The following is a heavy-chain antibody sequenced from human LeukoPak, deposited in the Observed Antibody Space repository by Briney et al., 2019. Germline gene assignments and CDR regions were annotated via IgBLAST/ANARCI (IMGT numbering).Heavy chain of an antibody. CDR1: GFTFSSYA. CDR3: ARAVDFWSGYPQPNWFDP. V-gene: IGHV3-23*01. J-gene: IGHJ5*02. CDR2: MSTSGGST. D-gene: IGHD3-3*01. Sequence: GGSLRLSCAASGFTFSSYAMSWVRQAPGKGLEWVLAMSTSGGSTYYADSVKGRFTISRDNSKNTLFLQMNSLRAEDTAVYYCARAVDFWSGYPQPNWFDPWGQGTLVTVSS.